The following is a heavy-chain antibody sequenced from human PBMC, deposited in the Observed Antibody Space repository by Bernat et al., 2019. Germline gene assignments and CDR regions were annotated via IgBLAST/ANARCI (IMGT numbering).Heavy chain of an antibody. CDR1: GYTFTSYD. V-gene: IGHV1-8*01. J-gene: IGHJ3*02. D-gene: IGHD3/OR15-3a*01. Sequence: QVHLVHCGAGVKKPGASVKVSCKASGYTFTSYDINWVRQATGQGLEWMGWMNPNSGNTGYAQKFQGRVTMTRNTSISTAYMELSSLRSEDTAVYYCARGGGDWLLIMDAFDIWGQGTMVTVSS. CDR3: ARGGGDWLLIMDAFDI. CDR2: MNPNSGNT.